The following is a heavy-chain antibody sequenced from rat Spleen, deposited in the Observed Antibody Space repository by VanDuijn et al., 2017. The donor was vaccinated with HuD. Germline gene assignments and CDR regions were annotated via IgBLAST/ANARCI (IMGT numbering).Heavy chain of an antibody. Sequence: EVKLVESGGGLVQPGRSLKLSCAASGFNFNDYWMGWVRQAPGKGLEWIGEINKDSSLINYVPSLKDKFTNSRDNAQNTLFLQMNKLGSEEKAIYYCATERLGVEGWGQGVMVTVSS. CDR3: ATERLGVEG. J-gene: IGHJ2*01. V-gene: IGHV4-2*01. CDR1: GFNFNDYW. D-gene: IGHD4-3*01. CDR2: INKDSSLI.